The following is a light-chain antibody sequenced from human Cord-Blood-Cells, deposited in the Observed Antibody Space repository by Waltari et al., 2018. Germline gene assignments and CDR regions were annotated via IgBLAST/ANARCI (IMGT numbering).Light chain of an antibody. Sequence: DIQMTQSPSSVAASVGDRVTITCRASQGISSWLAWYQQKPGKVPSLLLYAGSSLQRWVPSRFSGSGSGNDFSLTISRLQPEDFATYYCQPANSFPITFAQGTRLEIK. J-gene: IGKJ5*01. CDR3: QPANSFPIT. CDR2: AGS. CDR1: QGISSW. V-gene: IGKV1D-12*01.